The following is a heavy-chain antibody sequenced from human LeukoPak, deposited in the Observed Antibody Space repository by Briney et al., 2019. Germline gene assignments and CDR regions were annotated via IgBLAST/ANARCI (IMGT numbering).Heavy chain of an antibody. D-gene: IGHD3-22*01. CDR1: GFTFNTYP. J-gene: IGHJ4*02. Sequence: PGGSLRLSCAASGFTFNTYPMHWVGQAQGKGLEGVELIQDDGAKTNYADSVRGRFTISRDNSRSTVYLQMNSLKPDDTAVYYCATQTITLVVVISPFDYWGQGALVTVSS. V-gene: IGHV3-30*02. CDR3: ATQTITLVVVISPFDY. CDR2: IQDDGAKT.